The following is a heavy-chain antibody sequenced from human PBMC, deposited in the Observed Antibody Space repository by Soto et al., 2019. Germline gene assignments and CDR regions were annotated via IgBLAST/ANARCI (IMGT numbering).Heavy chain of an antibody. D-gene: IGHD1-26*01. Sequence: GASVKVSCKASGYTFTNDYIHWVRQAPGQGPGWMGIINPSDGRTTYTQKFQGRVTMIRDTSTSTVYMELSSLRSEDTAVYYCARASGSYWPFDYWGQGTLVTVSS. CDR1: GYTFTNDY. CDR2: INPSDGRT. V-gene: IGHV1-46*01. CDR3: ARASGSYWPFDY. J-gene: IGHJ4*02.